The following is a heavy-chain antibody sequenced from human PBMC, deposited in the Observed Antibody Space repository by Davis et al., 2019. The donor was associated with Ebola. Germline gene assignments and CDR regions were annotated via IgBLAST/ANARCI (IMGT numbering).Heavy chain of an antibody. CDR2: INYSGST. Sequence: MPGGSLRLSCAVYGGSFSGYYWTWIHQPPGKGLEWIGEINYSGSTNYNPSLKSRVTISVDTSKNQFSLKLSSVTAADTAVYYCARGGGFGGYGMDVWGQGTTVTVSS. CDR1: GGSFSGYY. D-gene: IGHD3-10*01. CDR3: ARGGGFGGYGMDV. V-gene: IGHV4-34*01. J-gene: IGHJ6*02.